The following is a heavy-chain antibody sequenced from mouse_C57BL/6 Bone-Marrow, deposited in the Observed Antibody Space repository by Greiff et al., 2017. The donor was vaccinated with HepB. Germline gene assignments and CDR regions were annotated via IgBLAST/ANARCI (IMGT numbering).Heavy chain of an antibody. CDR2: INPYNGGT. D-gene: IGHD2-3*01. Sequence: EVQLQQSGPVLVKPGASVKMSCKASGYTFTDYYMNWVKQSHGKSLEWIGVINPYNGGTSYNQKFKGKATLTVDKSSSTAYMELNSLTSEDSAVYYCARGDGRVWYAMDYWGQGTSVTVSS. J-gene: IGHJ4*01. V-gene: IGHV1-19*01. CDR3: ARGDGRVWYAMDY. CDR1: GYTFTDYY.